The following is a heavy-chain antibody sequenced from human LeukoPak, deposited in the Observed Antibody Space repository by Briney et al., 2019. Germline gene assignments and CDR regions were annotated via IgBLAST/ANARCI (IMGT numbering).Heavy chain of an antibody. J-gene: IGHJ4*02. CDR2: ISLSGVT. D-gene: IGHD1-26*01. CDR3: SRESGAFSPFGY. V-gene: IGHV4-4*02. Sequence: SLRLSCAASGFTFSSYAMHWVRQPPGQGLEWIGEISLSGVTNYNPSLKSRVTMSLDRSKNHLSLTLTSVTAADTAVYYCSRESGAFSPFGYWGQGTLVTVSS. CDR1: GFTFSSYA.